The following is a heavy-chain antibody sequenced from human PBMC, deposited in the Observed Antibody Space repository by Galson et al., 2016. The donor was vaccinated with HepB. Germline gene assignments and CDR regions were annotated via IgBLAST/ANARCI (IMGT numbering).Heavy chain of an antibody. Sequence: SLRLSCAASGFTFTDYYMTWIRQTPGKGLEWISYINNGGSAMYYADSAKGRVTISRDNSKNSVFLQMNSLRADDTAVYFWARDLEPYSYYGLDLWGQGTTVIVSS. D-gene: IGHD1-14*01. V-gene: IGHV3-11*01. CDR2: INNGGSAM. CDR3: ARDLEPYSYYGLDL. CDR1: GFTFTDYY. J-gene: IGHJ6*02.